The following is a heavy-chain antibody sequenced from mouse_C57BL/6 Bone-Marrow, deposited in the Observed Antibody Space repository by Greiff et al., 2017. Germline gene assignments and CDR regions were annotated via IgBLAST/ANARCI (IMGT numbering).Heavy chain of an antibody. V-gene: IGHV1-53*01. Sequence: VQLQQPGTELVKPGASVKLSCKASGYTFTSYWMHWVKQRPGQGLEWIGNINPSNGGTNYNEKFKSKATLTVAKSSSTAYMQLSSLTSEDSAFYYCAGGNHFFYAMDYWGQGTSVTVSS. CDR1: GYTFTSYW. CDR3: AGGNHFFYAMDY. CDR2: INPSNGGT. J-gene: IGHJ4*01. D-gene: IGHD2-1*01.